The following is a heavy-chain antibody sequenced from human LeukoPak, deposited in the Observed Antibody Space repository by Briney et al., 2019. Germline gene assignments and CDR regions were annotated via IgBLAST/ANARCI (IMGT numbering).Heavy chain of an antibody. J-gene: IGHJ3*02. D-gene: IGHD2-21*02. CDR2: IYYSGST. Sequence: PSETLSLTCTVSGGSISSSSYYWGWIRQPPGKGLEWIGSIYYSGSTYYNPSLKSRVTISVDTSKNQFSLKLSSVTAADTAVYYCATGGDWGRHAFDIWGQGTMVTVSS. V-gene: IGHV4-39*01. CDR3: ATGGDWGRHAFDI. CDR1: GGSISSSSYY.